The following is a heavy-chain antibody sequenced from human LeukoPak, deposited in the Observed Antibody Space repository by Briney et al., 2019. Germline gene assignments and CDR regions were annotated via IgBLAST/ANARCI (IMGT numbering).Heavy chain of an antibody. J-gene: IGHJ5*02. CDR2: INHSGST. D-gene: IGHD3-10*01. CDR3: ARALTYYYGSGSYRNWFDP. Sequence: SETLSLTCAVYGGSFSGYYWSWVRQPPGKGLEWIGEINHSGSTNYNPSLKSRVTISVDTSKNQFSLKLSSVTAADTAVYYCARALTYYYGSGSYRNWFDPWGQGTLVTVSS. V-gene: IGHV4-34*01. CDR1: GGSFSGYY.